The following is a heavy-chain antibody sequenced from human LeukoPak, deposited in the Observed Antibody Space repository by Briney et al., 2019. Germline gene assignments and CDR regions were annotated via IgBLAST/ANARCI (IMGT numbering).Heavy chain of an antibody. D-gene: IGHD4-17*01. Sequence: GGSLRLSCAASGFTFSSYSMNWVRQAPGKGLEWVSYISSSSSMIYYADSVKGRFTISRDNAKNSLYLQMKSLRDEDTAIYYCARDYGDLPARVPYFDYWGQGTLVAVSS. J-gene: IGHJ4*02. V-gene: IGHV3-48*02. CDR2: ISSSSSMI. CDR1: GFTFSSYS. CDR3: ARDYGDLPARVPYFDY.